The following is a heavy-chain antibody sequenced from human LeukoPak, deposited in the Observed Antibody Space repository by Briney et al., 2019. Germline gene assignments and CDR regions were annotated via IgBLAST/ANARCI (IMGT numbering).Heavy chain of an antibody. D-gene: IGHD5-12*01. CDR1: GGSISSYY. CDR3: ARLYSGYELFDY. J-gene: IGHJ4*02. Sequence: SETLSLTCTVSGGSISSYYWSWIRQPPGKGLEWIGYIYYSGSTNHNPSLKSRVTISVDTSKNQFSLKLSSVTAADTAVYYCARLYSGYELFDYWGQGTLVTVSS. V-gene: IGHV4-59*01. CDR2: IYYSGST.